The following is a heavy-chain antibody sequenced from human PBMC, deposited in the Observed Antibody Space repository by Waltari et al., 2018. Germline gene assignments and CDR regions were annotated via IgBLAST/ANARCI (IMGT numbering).Heavy chain of an antibody. CDR1: GGTFSSYA. J-gene: IGHJ4*02. D-gene: IGHD3-22*01. Sequence: QVQLVQSGAEVKKPGSSVKVSCKASGGTFSSYAISWVRQAPGQGLEWMGGIIPILGIANYAQKFQGRVTITAYKSTSTAYMELSSLRSEDTAVYYCARENYYDSSGYFDYWGQGTLVTVSS. V-gene: IGHV1-69*10. CDR3: ARENYYDSSGYFDY. CDR2: IIPILGIA.